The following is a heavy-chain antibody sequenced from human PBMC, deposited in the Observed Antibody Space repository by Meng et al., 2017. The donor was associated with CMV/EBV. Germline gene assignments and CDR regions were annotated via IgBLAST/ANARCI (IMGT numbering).Heavy chain of an antibody. CDR1: GFAFSSYE. D-gene: IGHD2-8*01. CDR3: ARIFCTTTDCYYDY. V-gene: IGHV3-48*03. Sequence: GESLKISCAASGFAFSSYEMSWVRQTPGKGLEWISYIDTSGNTIYYADSVKGRFTISRDNVKSSLYLLMESLRAEDTAVYYCARIFCTTTDCYYDYWGRGTLVTVPQ. J-gene: IGHJ4*02. CDR2: IDTSGNTI.